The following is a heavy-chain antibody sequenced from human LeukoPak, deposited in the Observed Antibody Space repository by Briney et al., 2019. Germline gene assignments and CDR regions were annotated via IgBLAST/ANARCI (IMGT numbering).Heavy chain of an antibody. V-gene: IGHV1-69*13. J-gene: IGHJ4*02. CDR2: IVPIFDTA. D-gene: IGHD2/OR15-2a*01. Sequence: GASVKVSCKASGGTFSNYAISWVRQAPGQGLEWMGGIVPIFDTADYAQKFQGRLTITADDSTSTAYMELSSLRAEDTAGYYCARDLLGSHTSFSPRAWDYWGQGTLVPVSS. CDR1: GGTFSNYA. CDR3: ARDLLGSHTSFSPRAWDY.